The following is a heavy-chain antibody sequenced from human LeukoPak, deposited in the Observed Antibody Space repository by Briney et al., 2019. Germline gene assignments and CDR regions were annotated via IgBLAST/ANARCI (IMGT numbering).Heavy chain of an antibody. CDR1: GYTFTSYG. CDR2: ISGYNGNT. D-gene: IGHD7-27*01. Sequence: APVKVSCKASGYTFTSYGISWVRQAPGQGLEWMGWISGYNGNTNYAQKLQGRVTMTTDTSTSTVYMELRSLRSDDTALYYCARDQKGDTGCFDYWGQGTLVTVSS. CDR3: ARDQKGDTGCFDY. J-gene: IGHJ4*02. V-gene: IGHV1-18*01.